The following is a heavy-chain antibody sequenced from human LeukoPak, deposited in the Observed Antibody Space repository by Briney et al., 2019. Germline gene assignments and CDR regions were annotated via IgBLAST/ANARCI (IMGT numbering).Heavy chain of an antibody. Sequence: PSETLSLTCTVSGGSISSYYWSWIRQPPGKGLEWIGYIYDSGSTNYNPSLKSRVTISVDTSKNQFSLKLSSVTAADTAVYYCARVGGTNYYYRGMDVWGQGTTVTVSS. D-gene: IGHD1-1*01. CDR3: ARVGGTNYYYRGMDV. J-gene: IGHJ6*02. V-gene: IGHV4-59*01. CDR1: GGSISSYY. CDR2: IYDSGST.